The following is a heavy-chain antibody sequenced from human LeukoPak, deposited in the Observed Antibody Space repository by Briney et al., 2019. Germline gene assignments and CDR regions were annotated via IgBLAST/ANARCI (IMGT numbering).Heavy chain of an antibody. CDR3: ASRYCSSTSCYPEYFQH. D-gene: IGHD2-2*01. J-gene: IGHJ1*01. V-gene: IGHV4-30-4*08. CDR1: GGSISSGGYY. CDR2: IYYSGST. Sequence: SETLSLTCTVSGGSISSGGYYWSWIRQHPGKGLEWIGYIYYSGSTYYNPSLKSRVTISVDTSKNQFSLKLSSVTAADTAVYYCASRYCSSTSCYPEYFQHWGQGTLVTVSS.